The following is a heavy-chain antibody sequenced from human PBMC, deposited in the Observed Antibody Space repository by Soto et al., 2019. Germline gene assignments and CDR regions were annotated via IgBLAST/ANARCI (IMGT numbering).Heavy chain of an antibody. CDR3: ARPYYDTTGYGFDP. Sequence: SETLSLTCTVSGASISTDYWSWIRQSPGKGLEWIGYIYYGGSINYNPSLKSRVIISVDTSKNQFFLRLSSVTTADTAVYYCARPYYDTTGYGFDPWGQGTLVTVSS. D-gene: IGHD3-22*01. CDR1: GASISTDY. V-gene: IGHV4-59*01. J-gene: IGHJ5*02. CDR2: IYYGGSI.